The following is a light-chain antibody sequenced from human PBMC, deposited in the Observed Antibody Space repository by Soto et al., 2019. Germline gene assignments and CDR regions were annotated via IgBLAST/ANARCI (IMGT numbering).Light chain of an antibody. Sequence: IVIRQSPVTLSVLTGDRATISCSASQSVNNNVAWYQQKPGHTPRLLIYSASIGATGTPARFSGSGSGSDFTLTISSLQSEDFAVYYCQQYNKWPLTFGPGTNVDIK. CDR3: QQYNKWPLT. V-gene: IGKV3-15*01. CDR1: QSVNNN. J-gene: IGKJ3*01. CDR2: SAS.